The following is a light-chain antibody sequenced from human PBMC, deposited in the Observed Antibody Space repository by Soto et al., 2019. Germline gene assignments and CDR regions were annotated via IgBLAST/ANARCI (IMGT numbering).Light chain of an antibody. V-gene: IGKV3-15*01. CDR1: QSLYSN. Sequence: DIVMTQSPATLSVSPGERATLSCRASQSLYSNLAWYHQKPGQAPRLLIYGASTRATGIPARFSGSGSGTEFTLTISSLQSEDFAVYYCQQYSDWPTTFGQGTKVEIK. CDR2: GAS. CDR3: QQYSDWPTT. J-gene: IGKJ1*01.